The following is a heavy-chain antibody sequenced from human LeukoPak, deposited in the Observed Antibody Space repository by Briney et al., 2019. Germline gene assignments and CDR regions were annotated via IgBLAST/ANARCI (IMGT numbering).Heavy chain of an antibody. CDR1: GFTFSSYS. CDR3: ARGIAAAGPWFDP. D-gene: IGHD6-13*01. CDR2: ISSSSSYI. Sequence: GGSLRLSCAASGFTFSSYSMNWVRQAPGKGLEWVSSISSSSSYIYYADSVKGRFTISRDNAKNSLYLQMNSLRAEDTAVYYCARGIAAAGPWFDPWGQGTLVTVSS. V-gene: IGHV3-21*01. J-gene: IGHJ5*02.